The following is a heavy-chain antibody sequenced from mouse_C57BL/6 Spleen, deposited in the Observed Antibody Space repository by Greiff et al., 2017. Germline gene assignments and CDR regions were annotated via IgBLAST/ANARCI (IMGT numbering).Heavy chain of an antibody. CDR1: GYTFTSYW. J-gene: IGHJ4*01. V-gene: IGHV1-69*01. CDR2: IDPSDSYT. Sequence: QVQLQQPGAELVMPGASVKLSCKASGYTFTSYWMHWVKQRPGQGLEWIGEIDPSDSYTNYNQKFKGKSTLTVAKSSSTAYMQLSSRTSTDSTVYYWARSLYYDGSSYDYCAMDYWGQGTSVTVSS. CDR3: ARSLYYDGSSYDYCAMDY. D-gene: IGHD1-1*01.